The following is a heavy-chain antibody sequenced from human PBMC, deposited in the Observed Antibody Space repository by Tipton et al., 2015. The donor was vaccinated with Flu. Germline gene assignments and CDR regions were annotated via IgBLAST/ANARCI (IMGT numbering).Heavy chain of an antibody. CDR1: GGSISSYY. CDR2: IYYSGST. D-gene: IGHD5-12*01. CDR3: ARAGYTPADAFDI. J-gene: IGHJ3*02. Sequence: TLSLTCTVSGGSISSYYWSWIRQPPGKGLEWIGYIYYSGSTNYNPSLKSRVTVSVDTSKNQFSPKLSSVTAADTAVYYCARAGYTPADAFDIWGQGTMVTVSS. V-gene: IGHV4-59*01.